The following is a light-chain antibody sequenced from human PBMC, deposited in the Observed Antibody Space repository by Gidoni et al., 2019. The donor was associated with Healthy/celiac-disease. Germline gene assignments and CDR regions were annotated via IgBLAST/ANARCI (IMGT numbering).Light chain of an antibody. CDR1: QSVLYSSNNKNY. J-gene: IGKJ3*01. Sequence: DIVMTQSPDSLPVSLGERPTINCKSSQSVLYSSNNKNYLAWYQQKPGQPPKLLIYWASTRESGVPDRFSGSGSGTDFTLTISSLQAEDVAVYYCQQYYSTPPTFGPGTKVDIK. CDR3: QQYYSTPPT. CDR2: WAS. V-gene: IGKV4-1*01.